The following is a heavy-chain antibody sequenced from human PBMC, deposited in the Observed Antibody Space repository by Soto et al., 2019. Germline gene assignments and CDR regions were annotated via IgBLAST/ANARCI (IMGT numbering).Heavy chain of an antibody. J-gene: IGHJ5*02. V-gene: IGHV3-53*01. D-gene: IGHD6-13*01. CDR3: ARHASYVYSSSWSWFDP. CDR2: IYSGGST. CDR1: GFTVSSNY. Sequence: GGSLRLSCAASGFTVSSNYMSWVRQAPGKGLEWVSVIYSGGSTYYADSPKGRFTISRDNSKNTLYLQMNSLRGEDTAVYYCARHASYVYSSSWSWFDPWGQGTLVTVSA.